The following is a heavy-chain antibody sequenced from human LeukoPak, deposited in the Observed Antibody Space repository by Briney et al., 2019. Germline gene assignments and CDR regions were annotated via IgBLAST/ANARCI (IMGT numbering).Heavy chain of an antibody. V-gene: IGHV3-33*01. D-gene: IGHD3-22*01. CDR1: GFTFSSYG. J-gene: IGHJ4*02. CDR2: IWYDGSNK. CDR3: ASHYDSSGKPFDY. Sequence: QPGGSLRLSCAASGFTFSSYGMHSVRQAPGKGLEWVAVIWYDGSNKYYADSVKGRFTISRDNSKNTLYLQMNSLRAEDTAVYYCASHYDSSGKPFDYWGQGTLVTVSS.